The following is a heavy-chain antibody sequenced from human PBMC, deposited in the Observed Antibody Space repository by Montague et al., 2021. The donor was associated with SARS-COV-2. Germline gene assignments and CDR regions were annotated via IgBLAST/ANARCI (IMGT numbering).Heavy chain of an antibody. CDR1: GGSISSFY. D-gene: IGHD2-15*01. J-gene: IGHJ4*02. CDR2: ISDSGST. V-gene: IGHV4-59*08. Sequence: SETRSLTCTVSGGSISSFYWSWFRQPPGKGLEWIGYISDSGSTNYNPSLTSRITMSLDTSKNQFSLKVNSVTAADTAVYYCARHYSATLPAVYWGQGTLVTVSS. CDR3: ARHYSATLPAVY.